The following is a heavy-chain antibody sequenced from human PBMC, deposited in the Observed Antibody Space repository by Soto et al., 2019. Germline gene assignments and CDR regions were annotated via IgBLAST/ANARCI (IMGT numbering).Heavy chain of an antibody. CDR3: ATGGYTYGLDP. CDR1: GFSFSSSA. J-gene: IGHJ5*02. CDR2: ISESGDNT. Sequence: EVQLLESGGGSAQPEGSLRLSCAASGFSFSSSAMSWVRQAPGKGLEWVSAISESGDNTFYADSVKGRFTISRENSNNALYLQMDTLRAEDTALYFCATGGYTYGLDPWGQGTLVTVSS. V-gene: IGHV3-23*01. D-gene: IGHD5-18*01.